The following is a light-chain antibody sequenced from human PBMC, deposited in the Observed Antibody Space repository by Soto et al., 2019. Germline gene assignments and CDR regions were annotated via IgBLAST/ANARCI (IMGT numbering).Light chain of an antibody. Sequence: QSALTQPASVSGSPGQSITICCTGTSSDVGGYNFVSWYQQHPGKAPKLMIYEVSNRPSGVSNRFSGSKSGNTASLTISGLQAEDEADYYCSSYTSSTPLGYVFGTGTKLTVL. V-gene: IGLV2-14*01. CDR2: EVS. J-gene: IGLJ1*01. CDR1: SSDVGGYNF. CDR3: SSYTSSTPLGYV.